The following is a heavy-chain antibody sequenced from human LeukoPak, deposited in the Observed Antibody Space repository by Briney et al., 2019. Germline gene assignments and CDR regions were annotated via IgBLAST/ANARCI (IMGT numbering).Heavy chain of an antibody. Sequence: PGGSLRLSCAASGFTFSSYGMHWVRQAPGKGLEWVAFIRYDGSNKYYADSVKGRFTISRDNSKNTLYLQMNSLRAEDTAVYYCAKDPIVGATSHYFDYWGQGTLVTVSS. CDR3: AKDPIVGATSHYFDY. J-gene: IGHJ4*02. V-gene: IGHV3-30*02. CDR2: IRYDGSNK. D-gene: IGHD1-26*01. CDR1: GFTFSSYG.